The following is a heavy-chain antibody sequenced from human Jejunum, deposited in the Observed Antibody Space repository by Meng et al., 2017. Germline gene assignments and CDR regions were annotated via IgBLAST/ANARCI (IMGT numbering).Heavy chain of an antibody. CDR2: VKAKADGGTT. CDR1: GFTFNDAW. J-gene: IGHJ4*02. V-gene: IGHV3-15*01. CDR3: TTMLAFREGVDF. Sequence: EGRLVESGGGLVKPGASLRLSCAASGFTFNDAWINWVRQSPGKGLEWVGTVKAKADGGTTHYAAPVKGRFTISRDESESTLYLQMNSLKTEDTALYYCTTMLAFREGVDFWGQGTLVTVSS. D-gene: IGHD3-10*02.